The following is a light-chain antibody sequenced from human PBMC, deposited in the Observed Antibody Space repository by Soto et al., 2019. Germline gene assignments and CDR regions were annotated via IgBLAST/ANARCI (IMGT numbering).Light chain of an antibody. Sequence: QSVLTQPDYVSGSPGQSITISCTGKSSDVGGYNYVSWYQQHPGKAPKLMIYEVSNRPSGVSNRFSGSKSGNTASLTISGLQADYFSYYYCGYYALNTSPTGLGTGT. CDR2: EVS. CDR1: SSDVGGYNY. V-gene: IGLV2-14*01. CDR3: GYYALNTSPTG. J-gene: IGLJ1*01.